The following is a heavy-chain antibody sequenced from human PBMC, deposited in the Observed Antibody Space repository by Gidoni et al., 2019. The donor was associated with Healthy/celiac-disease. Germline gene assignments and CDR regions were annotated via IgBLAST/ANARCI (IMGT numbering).Heavy chain of an antibody. CDR3: AKRGGGAASRGAFDI. J-gene: IGHJ3*02. CDR1: GFTFSSYA. CDR2: ISGSGGST. Sequence: EVQLLASGGGLVQPGGSLSLSCAASGFTFSSYAIGWVRQAPGKGLEWVSAISGSGGSTYYEDSVKGRFTISRDNSKNTLYLQMNSLRAEDTAVYYCAKRGGGAASRGAFDIWGQGTMVTVSS. D-gene: IGHD3-10*01. V-gene: IGHV3-23*01.